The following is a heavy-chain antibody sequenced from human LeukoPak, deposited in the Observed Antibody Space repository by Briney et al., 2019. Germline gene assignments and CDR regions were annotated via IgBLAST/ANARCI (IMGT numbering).Heavy chain of an antibody. CDR3: ARAEDYYGSSGYYRIDY. Sequence: GASVKVSCKASGYTFTSYYMHWVRQAPGQGLEWMGIINPSGGSTSYAQKFQGRVTMTRDTSTSTVYMELSSLRSEDTAVYYCARAEDYYGSSGYYRIDYWGQGTLVTVSS. J-gene: IGHJ4*02. D-gene: IGHD3-22*01. V-gene: IGHV1-46*01. CDR1: GYTFTSYY. CDR2: INPSGGST.